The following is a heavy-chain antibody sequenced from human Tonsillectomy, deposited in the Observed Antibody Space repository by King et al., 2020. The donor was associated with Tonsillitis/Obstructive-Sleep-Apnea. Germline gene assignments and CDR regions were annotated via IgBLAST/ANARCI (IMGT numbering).Heavy chain of an antibody. D-gene: IGHD2-2*01. CDR3: ASSHRGYCSSTSCYGYYYYYGMDV. CDR1: GGTFSSYA. CDR2: IIPILGIA. Sequence: QLVQSGAEVKKPGSSVKVSCKASGGTFSSYAISWVRQAPGQGLEWMGGIIPILGIANYAQKFQGRVTITADKSTSTAYMELSSLRSEDTAVYYCASSHRGYCSSTSCYGYYYYYGMDVWGQGTTVTVSS. J-gene: IGHJ6*02. V-gene: IGHV1-69*10.